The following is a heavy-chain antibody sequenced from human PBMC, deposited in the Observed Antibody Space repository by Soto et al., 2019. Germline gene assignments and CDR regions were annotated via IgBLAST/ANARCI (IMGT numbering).Heavy chain of an antibody. V-gene: IGHV1-69*06. CDR1: GGTFSSYA. CDR3: VRGPTRPRMDV. Sequence: ASVKVSCKASGGTFSSYAISWVRQAPGQGLEWMGGIIPIFGTANYAQKFQGRVTITADKSTSTAYMELSSLRSEDTAVYYCVRGPTRPRMDVWGQGTTVTVSS. J-gene: IGHJ6*02. CDR2: IIPIFGTA.